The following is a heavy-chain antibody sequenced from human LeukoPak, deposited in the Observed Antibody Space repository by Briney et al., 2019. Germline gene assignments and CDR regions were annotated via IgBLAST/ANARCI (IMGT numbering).Heavy chain of an antibody. V-gene: IGHV3-7*04. CDR2: IKPDGSEE. J-gene: IGHJ3*02. D-gene: IGHD3-3*02. Sequence: GGSLRLSCAASGFXFSSSWMTWVRQAPGKGLDWVANIKPDGSEEHYVDIVKGRFTISRDNAKNSVYLQMNGLRAEDTAVYYCARSTAFAFDIWGQGTMVTVAS. CDR1: GFXFSSSW. CDR3: ARSTAFAFDI.